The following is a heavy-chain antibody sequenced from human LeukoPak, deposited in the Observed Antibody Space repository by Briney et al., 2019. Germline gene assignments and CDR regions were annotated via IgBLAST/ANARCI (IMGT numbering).Heavy chain of an antibody. V-gene: IGHV4-59*08. CDR2: IYYSGST. CDR1: GGSISSYY. CDR3: ARHLPYYDSSGYYLDAFDI. D-gene: IGHD3-22*01. J-gene: IGHJ3*02. Sequence: SETLSLTCTVSGGSISSYYWSWIRQPPGKGLEWIGYIYYSGSTNYNASLKSRVTISVDTSKNQFSLKLSSVTAADTAVYYCARHLPYYDSSGYYLDAFDIWGQGTMVTVSS.